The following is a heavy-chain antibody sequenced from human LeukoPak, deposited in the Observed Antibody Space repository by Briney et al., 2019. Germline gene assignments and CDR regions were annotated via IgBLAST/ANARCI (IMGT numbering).Heavy chain of an antibody. J-gene: IGHJ4*02. CDR1: GVSCISYG. CDR3: AKRPSDYGDYVTYFDY. D-gene: IGHD4-17*01. CDR2: ISDDGRNK. Sequence: RGSLRLSCAASGVSCISYGMHWVRQAPGKGLEWVGVISDDGRNKKYADSVKGRFTISRDNSKDTLYLQMNSLRDEDTAVYYCAKRPSDYGDYVTYFDYWGQGTLVTVSS. V-gene: IGHV3-30*18.